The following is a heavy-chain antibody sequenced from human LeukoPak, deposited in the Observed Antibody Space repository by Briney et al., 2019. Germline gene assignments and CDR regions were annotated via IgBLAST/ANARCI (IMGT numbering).Heavy chain of an antibody. CDR2: IYSGDSKT. CDR3: ARHESVFSMDV. V-gene: IGHV5-51*01. J-gene: IGHJ6*02. CDR1: GYSFSNYW. Sequence: GESLKISCKGSGYSFSNYWIAWVRQMPGKGLEWMGIIYSGDSKTIYSPSFQGQVFISADRSIRTAYLQWRSLKASDTAMYYCARHESVFSMDVWGQGTTVTVSS.